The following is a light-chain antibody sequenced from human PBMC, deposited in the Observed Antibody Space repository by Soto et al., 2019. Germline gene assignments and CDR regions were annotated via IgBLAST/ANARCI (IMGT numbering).Light chain of an antibody. CDR3: QQYNNWPPVYT. V-gene: IGKV3-15*01. Sequence: EIVMTQSPATLSVSPGERATLSCRASQSVSSNLAWYQQKPGQAPRLLIYGASTRATGIPARFSGSGSGTEFTLTISSLQSEDFAVYYCQQYNNWPPVYTFGQGTKLGIK. J-gene: IGKJ2*01. CDR2: GAS. CDR1: QSVSSN.